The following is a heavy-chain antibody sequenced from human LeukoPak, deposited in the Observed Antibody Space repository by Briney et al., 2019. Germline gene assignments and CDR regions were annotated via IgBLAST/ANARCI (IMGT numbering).Heavy chain of an antibody. CDR1: GGSISSSNW. J-gene: IGHJ6*02. V-gene: IGHV4-4*02. Sequence: SGTLSLTCAVSGGSISSSNWWSWVRQPPGKGLEWIGEIYHSGSTNYNPSLKSRVTISVDTSKNQFSLKLSSVIAADTAVYYCAREDNGSGNFYGMDVWGQGTTVTVSS. CDR3: AREDNGSGNFYGMDV. D-gene: IGHD3-10*01. CDR2: IYHSGST.